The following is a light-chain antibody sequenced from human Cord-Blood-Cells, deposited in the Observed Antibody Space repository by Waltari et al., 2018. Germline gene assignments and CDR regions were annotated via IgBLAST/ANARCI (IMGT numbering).Light chain of an antibody. V-gene: IGLV3-25*03. CDR1: ALPKQY. Sequence: SYELTQPPSVSVSPGQTARITCSGDALPKQYAYWYQQKPGQAPVLVIYKDSERPSGIPGRVSGSSSGTTVTLAISGVQAEDEADYYCQSADSSGTSYVFGTGTKVTVL. CDR3: QSADSSGTSYV. J-gene: IGLJ1*01. CDR2: KDS.